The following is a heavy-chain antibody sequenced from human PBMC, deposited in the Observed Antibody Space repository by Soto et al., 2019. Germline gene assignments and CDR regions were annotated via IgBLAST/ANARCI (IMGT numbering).Heavy chain of an antibody. J-gene: IGHJ3*02. CDR3: ARDINDIVLVPAAIRPTDAFNI. D-gene: IGHD2-2*01. CDR2: IIPILGIA. Sequence: ASVKVSCKASGGTFSSYTISWVRQAPGQGLEWMGRIIPILGIANYAQKFQGRVTITADKSTSTAYMELSSLRSEDTAVYYCARDINDIVLVPAAIRPTDAFNIWGQGKMVTV. CDR1: GGTFSSYT. V-gene: IGHV1-69*04.